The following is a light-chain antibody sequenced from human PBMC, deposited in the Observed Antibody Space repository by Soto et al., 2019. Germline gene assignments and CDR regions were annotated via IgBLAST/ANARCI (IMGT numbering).Light chain of an antibody. CDR3: QQANSFPWT. Sequence: DIQMTQSPSSVSASVGDRVTITCRASQDISGWLAWFQQKPGKAPNLLIEAASILQSGVPSRFSGSGSGTDFALTITYLQPEDFATYYCQQANSFPWTFGQGTKVEL. CDR1: QDISGW. CDR2: AAS. V-gene: IGKV1D-12*01. J-gene: IGKJ1*01.